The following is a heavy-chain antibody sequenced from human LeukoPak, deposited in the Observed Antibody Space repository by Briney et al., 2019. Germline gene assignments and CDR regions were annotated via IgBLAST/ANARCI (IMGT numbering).Heavy chain of an antibody. CDR3: ARYGMTTRKGDY. J-gene: IGHJ4*02. Sequence: PGGSLRLSCAVSGFNFSDYYMAWIRQAPGKGLEWVSYISPTSTTIYYAGSVKVRFTISRDNTKNSLFLQMNRLRVEGTAVYYCARYGMTTRKGDYWGQGTLVTVSS. CDR2: ISPTSTTI. V-gene: IGHV3-11*04. CDR1: GFNFSDYY. D-gene: IGHD3-10*01.